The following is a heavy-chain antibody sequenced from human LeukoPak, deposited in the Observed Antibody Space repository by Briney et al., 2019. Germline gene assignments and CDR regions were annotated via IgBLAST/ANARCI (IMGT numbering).Heavy chain of an antibody. V-gene: IGHV1-69*13. D-gene: IGHD6-19*01. Sequence: VASVKVSCKASGYTFTSYDINWVRQATGQGLEWMGGIIPIFGTANYAQKFQGRVTITADESTSTAYMELSSLRSEDTAVYYCARTPRIAVAGMGFYYFDYWGQGTLVTVSS. CDR1: GYTFTSYD. CDR3: ARTPRIAVAGMGFYYFDY. CDR2: IIPIFGTA. J-gene: IGHJ4*02.